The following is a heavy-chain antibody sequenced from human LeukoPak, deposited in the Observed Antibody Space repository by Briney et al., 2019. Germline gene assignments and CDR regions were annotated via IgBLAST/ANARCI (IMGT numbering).Heavy chain of an antibody. CDR2: INPSGGST. D-gene: IGHD3-16*01. Sequence: ASVKVSCKASGYTFTSYYMHWVRQAHGQGLEWMGIINPSGGSTSYAQKFQGRVTMTRDTSTSTVYMELSSLRSEDTAVYYCARDLRDAKPHYLWGSYDPMYYFDYWGQGTLVTVSS. CDR3: ARDLRDAKPHYLWGSYDPMYYFDY. J-gene: IGHJ4*02. V-gene: IGHV1-46*01. CDR1: GYTFTSYY.